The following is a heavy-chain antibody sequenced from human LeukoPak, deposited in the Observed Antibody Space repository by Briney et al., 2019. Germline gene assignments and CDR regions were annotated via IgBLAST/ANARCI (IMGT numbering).Heavy chain of an antibody. CDR1: GGTFSSYA. Sequence: ASVKVSCKASGGTFSSYAISWVRQAPGQVLEWMGGIIPIFGTANYAQKFQGRVTITADESTSTAYMELSSLRSEDTAVYYCARDLFAGDPDYWGQGTLVTVSS. D-gene: IGHD2-21*02. V-gene: IGHV1-69*13. CDR3: ARDLFAGDPDY. J-gene: IGHJ4*02. CDR2: IIPIFGTA.